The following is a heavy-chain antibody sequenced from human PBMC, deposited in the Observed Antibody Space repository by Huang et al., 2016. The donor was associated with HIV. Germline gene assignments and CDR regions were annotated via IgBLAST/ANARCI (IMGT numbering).Heavy chain of an antibody. CDR1: VGSIRSDNYY. V-gene: IGHV4-39*01. D-gene: IGHD3-10*01. CDR2: IYYSGST. Sequence: QLQLQESGPGLVKPSETLSLTCTVSVGSIRSDNYYWGWIRQPPGKGLEWIGSIYYSGSTSHNPSIKSRVTITGDTSKNQCSLKMRSVTAADTAVYYCARLPGSITMIRGVITDPYWGQGTLVTVSS. J-gene: IGHJ4*02. CDR3: ARLPGSITMIRGVITDPY.